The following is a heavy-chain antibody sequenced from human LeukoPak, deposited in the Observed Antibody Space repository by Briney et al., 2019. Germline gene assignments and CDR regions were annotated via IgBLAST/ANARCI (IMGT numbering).Heavy chain of an antibody. V-gene: IGHV3-74*01. CDR2: INSDGSST. CDR1: GFTFSSYW. CDR3: ARVSHDNSGYSDY. D-gene: IGHD3-22*01. J-gene: IGHJ4*02. Sequence: GGSLRLSCAASGFTFSSYWMHWVRQAPGKGLVWVSRINSDGSSTSYADSVKGRFTISRDNAKNSLYLQMNSLRAEDTAVYYCARVSHDNSGYSDYWGQGTLVTVSS.